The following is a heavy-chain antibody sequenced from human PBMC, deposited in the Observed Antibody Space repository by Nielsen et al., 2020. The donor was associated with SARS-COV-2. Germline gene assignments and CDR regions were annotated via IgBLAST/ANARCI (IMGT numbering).Heavy chain of an antibody. V-gene: IGHV3-9*01. J-gene: IGHJ3*02. D-gene: IGHD4-17*01. Sequence: SLKISCAASGFTFDDYAMHWVRQAPGKGLEWVSGISWNSGSIGYADSVKGRFTISRDNAKNSLYLQMNSLRAEDTALYYCAKLGYGDDDAFDIWGQGTMVTVSS. CDR3: AKLGYGDDDAFDI. CDR1: GFTFDDYA. CDR2: ISWNSGSI.